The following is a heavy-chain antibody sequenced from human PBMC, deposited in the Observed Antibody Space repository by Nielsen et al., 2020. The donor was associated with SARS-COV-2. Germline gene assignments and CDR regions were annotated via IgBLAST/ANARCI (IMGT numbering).Heavy chain of an antibody. D-gene: IGHD6-6*01. Sequence: GESLKIPCAAFGFTSSDYYMSWTRQAPGKGLEWVSYISSSSSYTNYADSVKGRFTISRDNAKNSLYLQMNSLRAEDTAVYYCARDQGYTSSSYGMDVWGQGTTVTVSS. CDR2: ISSSSSYT. CDR3: ARDQGYTSSSYGMDV. CDR1: GFTSSDYY. J-gene: IGHJ6*02. V-gene: IGHV3-11*06.